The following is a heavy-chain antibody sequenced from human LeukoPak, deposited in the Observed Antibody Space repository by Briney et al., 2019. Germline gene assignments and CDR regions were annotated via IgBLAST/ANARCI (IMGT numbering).Heavy chain of an antibody. CDR3: ATSGYYGSGRYLYWYFDL. D-gene: IGHD3-10*01. J-gene: IGHJ2*01. CDR1: GYTLTELS. V-gene: IGHV1-24*01. CDR2: FDPEDGET. Sequence: ASVKVSCKVSGYTLTELSMHWVRQAPGKGLEWMGGFDPEDGETIYAQKFQGRVTMTEDTSTDTAYMELSSLRSEDTAVYYCATSGYYGSGRYLYWYFDLWGRGTLVTVSS.